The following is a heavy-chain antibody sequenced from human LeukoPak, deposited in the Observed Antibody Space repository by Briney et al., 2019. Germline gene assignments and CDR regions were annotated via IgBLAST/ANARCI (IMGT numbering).Heavy chain of an antibody. CDR2: ISYGGNNK. D-gene: IGHD3-3*01. J-gene: IGHJ4*02. Sequence: GGSLRLSCAASGFTFSSYGMHWVRQAPGKGLEWVAAISYGGNNKHYADSLKGRFTISRDNSKNTLYLQMTSLIPDDTALYYCAKGRGVPTTLPEFDYWGQGTLVTASS. CDR1: GFTFSSYG. CDR3: AKGRGVPTTLPEFDY. V-gene: IGHV3-30*18.